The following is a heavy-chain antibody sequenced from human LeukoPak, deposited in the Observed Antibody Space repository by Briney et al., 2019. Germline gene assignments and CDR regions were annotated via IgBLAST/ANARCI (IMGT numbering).Heavy chain of an antibody. V-gene: IGHV3-7*01. CDR2: IEEDGSEK. CDR3: ARLYCSSSSCHTLHYYYMDV. Sequence: GGSLRLSCAASGFTLSSYWMSWVRQAPGKGLEWVADIEEDGSEKYYVDSVKGRFTISRDNAKNSVYLQMNSLRAEDTALYYCARLYCSSSSCHTLHYYYMDVWGKGTTVTVSS. CDR1: GFTLSSYW. J-gene: IGHJ6*03. D-gene: IGHD2-2*02.